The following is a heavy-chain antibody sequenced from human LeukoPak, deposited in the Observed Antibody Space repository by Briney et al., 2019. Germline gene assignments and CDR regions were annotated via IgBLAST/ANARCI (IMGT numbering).Heavy chain of an antibody. J-gene: IGHJ5*02. CDR3: AKGGYTTWFDP. CDR1: GFTFSIYA. CDR2: ISGGGGST. Sequence: GGSLRLSCAASGFTFSIYAMSWVRQAPGKGLEWVSAISGGGGSTYYADSVKGRFTISRDNSKNTLYLEMNSLRAGDTAVYYCAKGGYTTWFDPWGQGTLVTVSS. V-gene: IGHV3-23*01. D-gene: IGHD2-15*01.